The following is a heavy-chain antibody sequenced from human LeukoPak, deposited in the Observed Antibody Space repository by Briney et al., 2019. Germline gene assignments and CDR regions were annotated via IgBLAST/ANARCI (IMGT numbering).Heavy chain of an antibody. D-gene: IGHD6-19*01. Sequence: PSETLSLTCTVSGGSIKSFDYYWSWIRQSPGKGLEWIGYIYYSGSTYYNPSLKSRVTISLDTSKNQFSLKVRSMAAADTAVYYCARRGWGDAFDIWGQGTMVTVSS. V-gene: IGHV4-30-4*01. J-gene: IGHJ3*02. CDR3: ARRGWGDAFDI. CDR1: GGSIKSFDYY. CDR2: IYYSGST.